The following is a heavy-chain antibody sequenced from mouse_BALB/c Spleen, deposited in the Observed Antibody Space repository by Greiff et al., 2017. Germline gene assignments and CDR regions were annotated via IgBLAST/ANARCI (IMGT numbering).Heavy chain of an antibody. J-gene: IGHJ4*01. V-gene: IGHV7-1*02. D-gene: IGHD3-1*01. CDR3: ARDAPIWIGHYAMDY. Sequence: EVKLVESGGGLVQPGGSLRLSCATSGFTFSDFYMAWVRQPPGKRLEWIAASRNKANDYTTEYSASVKGRFIVSRDTSQSILYLQMNALRAEDTAIYYGARDAPIWIGHYAMDYWGQGTSVTVSS. CDR1: GFTFSDFY. CDR2: SRNKANDYTT.